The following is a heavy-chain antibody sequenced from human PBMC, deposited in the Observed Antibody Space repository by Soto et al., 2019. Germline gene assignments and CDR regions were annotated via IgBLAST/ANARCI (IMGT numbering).Heavy chain of an antibody. CDR3: AKDRDYPRDQCQY. CDR2: ISANVQGI. D-gene: IGHD2-2*01. Sequence: WGSRRLSCTASGFTFTYYAFSWVRQAPGKGLEWVSAISANVQGIYYADSVRGRFTISRDNSKNTVFLHMDSLRAEDTAVYYCAKDRDYPRDQCQYLGKENRVSVSA. V-gene: IGHV3-23*01. CDR1: GFTFTYYA. J-gene: IGHJ4*02.